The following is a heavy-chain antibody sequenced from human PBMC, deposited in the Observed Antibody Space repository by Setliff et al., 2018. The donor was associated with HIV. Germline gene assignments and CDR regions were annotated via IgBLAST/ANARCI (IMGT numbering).Heavy chain of an antibody. CDR2: IYTSGST. V-gene: IGHV4-61*02. J-gene: IGHJ1*01. D-gene: IGHD1-26*01. CDR3: ARESGSYPYRVLQH. CDR1: GGSIIYTSYY. Sequence: PSETLSLTCTVSGGSIIYTSYYWSWIRQPAGKGLEWIGRIYTSGSTNYNPSLKSRVAISLDTSKNQFSLNLNSVTAADTAVYYCARESGSYPYRVLQHWGQGTLVTVSS.